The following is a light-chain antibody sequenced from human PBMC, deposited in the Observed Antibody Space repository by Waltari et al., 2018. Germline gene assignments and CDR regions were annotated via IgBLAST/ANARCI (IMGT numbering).Light chain of an antibody. CDR2: EVT. V-gene: IGLV2-8*01. J-gene: IGLJ2*01. CDR1: SSDVGGSNY. Sequence: QSALTQPPSASGSPGQSVTISCTGTSSDVGGSNYLSWYQQYPDKAPQLIIYEVTNRPDGVPDRFSGSKSGNTASLTVSGLQAEDEADYYCTSYGGSNNFVIFGGGTKLTVL. CDR3: TSYGGSNNFVI.